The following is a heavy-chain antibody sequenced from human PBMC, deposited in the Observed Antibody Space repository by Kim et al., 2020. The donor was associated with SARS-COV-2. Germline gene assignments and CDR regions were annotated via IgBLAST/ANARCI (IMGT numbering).Heavy chain of an antibody. V-gene: IGHV3-11*05. Sequence: GGSLRLSCAASGFTFSDYYMSWIRQAPGKGLEWVSYISSSSSYTNYADSVKGRFTISRDNAKNSLYLQMNSLRAEDTAVYYCARAFSRTMVRGVILHFDYWGQGTLVTVSS. J-gene: IGHJ4*02. CDR1: GFTFSDYY. CDR3: ARAFSRTMVRGVILHFDY. CDR2: ISSSSSYT. D-gene: IGHD3-10*01.